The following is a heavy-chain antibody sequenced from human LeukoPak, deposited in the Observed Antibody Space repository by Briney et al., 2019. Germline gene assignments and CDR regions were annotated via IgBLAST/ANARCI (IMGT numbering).Heavy chain of an antibody. CDR3: ARDQIQLWPHLDY. CDR1: GGSISSGGYY. V-gene: IGHV4-31*03. CDR2: IYYSGST. Sequence: SETLSLTCTVSGGSISSGGYYWSWIRQHPGKGLEWIGYIYYSGSTYYNPSLKSRVTISVDTSKNQFSLKLSSVTAADTAVYYCARDQIQLWPHLDYWGQGTLVTVS. D-gene: IGHD5-18*01. J-gene: IGHJ4*02.